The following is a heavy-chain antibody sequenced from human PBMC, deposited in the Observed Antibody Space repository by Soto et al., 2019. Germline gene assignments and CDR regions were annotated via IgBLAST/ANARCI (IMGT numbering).Heavy chain of an antibody. D-gene: IGHD6-13*01. Sequence: VESLKISCKGSGYSFTSYWIGWVRQMPGKGLEWMGIIYPGDSDTRYSPSFQGQVTISADKSITTAYLQWSSLKASDTAMYYCARTAAAGKYYYGVDVWGQGTTVTV. CDR2: IYPGDSDT. V-gene: IGHV5-51*01. CDR1: GYSFTSYW. CDR3: ARTAAAGKYYYGVDV. J-gene: IGHJ6*02.